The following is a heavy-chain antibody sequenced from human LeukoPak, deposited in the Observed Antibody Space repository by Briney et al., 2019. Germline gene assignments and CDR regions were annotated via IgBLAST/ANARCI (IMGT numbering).Heavy chain of an antibody. D-gene: IGHD2-21*01. V-gene: IGHV4-59*11. J-gene: IGHJ4*02. CDR1: GGSISGHY. CDR3: ARLQGDSTAIFDY. Sequence: SETLSLTCTVSGGSISGHYWSWIRQPPAKGLAWVGYVYYSGETNYNPSLKSRVTISVDTSKNQFSLKLTSVTAADTAVYYCARLQGDSTAIFDYWGQGILVSVSS. CDR2: VYYSGET.